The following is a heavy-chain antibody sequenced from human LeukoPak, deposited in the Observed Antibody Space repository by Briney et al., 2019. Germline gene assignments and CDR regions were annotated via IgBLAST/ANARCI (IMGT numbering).Heavy chain of an antibody. CDR3: ARPLSSELTGDAFDI. J-gene: IGHJ3*02. V-gene: IGHV1-18*01. D-gene: IGHD7-27*01. CDR2: ISAYNGDT. CDR1: GYTFTNYA. Sequence: ASVKVSCKTSGYTFTNYAITWVRQAPGQGLEWMGWISAYNGDTDYAQKLQGRVTMTTDTSTSTAYMELRSLRSDDTAVYYCARPLSSELTGDAFDIWGQGTMVTVSS.